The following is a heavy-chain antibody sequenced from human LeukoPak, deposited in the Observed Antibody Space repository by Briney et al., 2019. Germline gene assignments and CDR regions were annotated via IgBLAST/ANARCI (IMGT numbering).Heavy chain of an antibody. J-gene: IGHJ4*02. Sequence: GGSLRLSCGASGFTFSTYNMNWVRQVPGKGLEWISSISSSSSNIYYADSVKGRFTISRDNAKNSLYLQMNSLRAEDTGVYYCAKDSYSKGDYWGQGVLVTVSS. V-gene: IGHV3-21*01. CDR1: GFTFSTYN. D-gene: IGHD5-18*01. CDR3: AKDSYSKGDY. CDR2: ISSSSSNI.